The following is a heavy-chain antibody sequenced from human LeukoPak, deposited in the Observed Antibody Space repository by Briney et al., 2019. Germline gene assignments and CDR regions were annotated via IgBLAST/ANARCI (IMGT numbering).Heavy chain of an antibody. CDR3: ATVTPTTVVSPYYFDY. D-gene: IGHD4-23*01. V-gene: IGHV1-24*01. CDR2: FDPEDGET. Sequence: ASVKVSCKVSGYTLTELSMHWVRQAPGKGLEWMGGFDPEDGETIYAQKFQGRVTMTEDTSTDTAYMELSSLRSEDTAVYYCATVTPTTVVSPYYFDYWGQGTLVTVSS. J-gene: IGHJ4*02. CDR1: GYTLTELS.